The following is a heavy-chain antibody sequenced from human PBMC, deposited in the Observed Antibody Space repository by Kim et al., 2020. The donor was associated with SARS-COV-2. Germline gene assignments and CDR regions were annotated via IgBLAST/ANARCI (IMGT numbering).Heavy chain of an antibody. CDR2: ISSSSSTI. V-gene: IGHV3-48*04. J-gene: IGHJ3*02. CDR3: ARDGYYTDHIFDIPNAFDI. D-gene: IGHD3-3*01. CDR1: GFTFSSYS. Sequence: GGSLRLSCAASGFTFSSYSMNWVRQAPGKGLEWVSYISSSSSTIYYADSVKGRFTISRDNAKNSLYLQMNSLRAEDTAVYYCARDGYYTDHIFDIPNAFDIWGQGTMVTVSS.